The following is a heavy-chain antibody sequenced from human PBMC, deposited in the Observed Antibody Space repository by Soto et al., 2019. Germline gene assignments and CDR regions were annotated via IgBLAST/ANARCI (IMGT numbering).Heavy chain of an antibody. CDR2: ISGYNGDT. D-gene: IGHD2-8*01. V-gene: IGHV1-18*01. J-gene: IGHJ6*02. CDR3: AKNGQPPYYYYGLDV. Sequence: ASVKVSCKASGYTFTSYGTSWVRQAPGQGREWMGWISGYNGDTNYAQKFQDRVSMTIDTSTGTAYMELRSLTSDDTAIYYCAKNGQPPYYYYGLDVWGQGTKVTVS. CDR1: GYTFTSYG.